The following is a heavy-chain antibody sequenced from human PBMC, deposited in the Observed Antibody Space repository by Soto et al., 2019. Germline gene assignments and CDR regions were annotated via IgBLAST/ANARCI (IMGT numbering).Heavy chain of an antibody. CDR1: GFTVSSNY. D-gene: IGHD3-22*01. J-gene: IGHJ4*02. V-gene: IGHV3-66*01. CDR2: IFTGGST. Sequence: GGSLRLSCAASGFTVSSNYMSWVRQAPGKGLEWVSVIFTGGSTYYADSVKGRFTISRDNSKNTLYLQINSLRAEDTAVYYCARDIPLADNSGPYFDYWGQGTLVTV. CDR3: ARDIPLADNSGPYFDY.